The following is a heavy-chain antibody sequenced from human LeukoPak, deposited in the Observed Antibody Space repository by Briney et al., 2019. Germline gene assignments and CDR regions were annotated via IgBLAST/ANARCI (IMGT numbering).Heavy chain of an antibody. J-gene: IGHJ4*02. CDR2: INSNCGAT. D-gene: IGHD3-10*01. V-gene: IGHV1-2*02. CDR3: ARGTSWGGGAFHY. CDR1: GYTFIDYY. Sequence: GASVKVSFTSSGYTFIDYYIHWVRQAPGQGLEWLGWINSNCGATTTAQKFQGRITMTSDTSIFTAYMALRRLRSNNTAVYFCARGTSWGGGAFHYWGQGTLVAVSS.